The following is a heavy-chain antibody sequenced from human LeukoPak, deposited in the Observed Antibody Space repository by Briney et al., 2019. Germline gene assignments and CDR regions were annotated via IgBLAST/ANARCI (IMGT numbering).Heavy chain of an antibody. CDR1: GFRFGDFY. J-gene: IGHJ4*02. V-gene: IGHV3-11*04. D-gene: IGHD6-13*01. CDR2: INTSGRIK. CDR3: AKFIAAPFYFDY. Sequence: GGSLRLSCAASGFRFGDFYMSWIRQAPGKGLEWISYINTSGRIKKYADSVKGRFTISRDNAKNSLYLQMNSLRAEDTAVYYCAKFIAAPFYFDYWGQGTLVTVSS.